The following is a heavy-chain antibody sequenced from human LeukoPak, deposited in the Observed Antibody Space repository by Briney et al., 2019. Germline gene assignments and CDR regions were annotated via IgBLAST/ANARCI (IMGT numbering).Heavy chain of an antibody. CDR3: AKDQTYYYGSGRTYFDY. CDR2: ISSSSNYI. D-gene: IGHD3-10*01. V-gene: IGHV3-21*04. J-gene: IGHJ4*02. CDR1: GFTFSSYN. Sequence: GGSLRLSCAASGFTFSSYNMNWVRQAPGKGLEWVASISSSSNYIYYVDSVKGRFTISRDNAKNTLYLQMNSLRAEDTAVYYCAKDQTYYYGSGRTYFDYWGQGTLVTVSS.